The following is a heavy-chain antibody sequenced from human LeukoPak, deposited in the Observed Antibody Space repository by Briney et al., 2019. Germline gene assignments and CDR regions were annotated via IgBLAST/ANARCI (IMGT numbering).Heavy chain of an antibody. CDR2: IYGGGNT. D-gene: IGHD6-13*01. Sequence: GGSLRLSCAASGFSVSGDYMSWVRQAPGKGLEWISVIYGGGNTYHADSVKGRFTISRDNSKNTLYLQMNSLRAEDTAVYYCAKDQDVAAAGTWGSIDYWGQGTLVTVSS. CDR1: GFSVSGDY. CDR3: AKDQDVAAAGTWGSIDY. V-gene: IGHV3-66*01. J-gene: IGHJ4*02.